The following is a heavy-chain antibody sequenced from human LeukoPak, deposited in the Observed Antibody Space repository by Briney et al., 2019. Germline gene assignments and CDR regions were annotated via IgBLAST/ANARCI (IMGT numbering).Heavy chain of an antibody. V-gene: IGHV1-8*02. J-gene: IGHJ4*02. CDR1: GYTFTSYD. CDR3: ARATQIRDYSSNY. D-gene: IGHD4-11*01. CDR2: MNPNSGNT. Sequence: ASVKVSCKASGYTFTSYDINWVRQATGQGLEWMGWMNPNSGNTGYAQKFQGRVTMTRDTSTSTVYMELSSLRSEDTAVYYCARATQIRDYSSNYWGQGTLVTVSS.